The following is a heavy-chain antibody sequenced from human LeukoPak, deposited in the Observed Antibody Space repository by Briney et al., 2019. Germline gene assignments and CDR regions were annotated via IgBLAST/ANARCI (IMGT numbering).Heavy chain of an antibody. V-gene: IGHV3-30*02. J-gene: IGHJ4*02. Sequence: PVGSLRLSCAASGFTFSYYGMHWVRQAPGKGLERVTFIGYDGTDKYYADSVKGRFTISRDNSKNTLSLHMNSLRAEDTAVYYCARDLTYNSWYYFDSWGQGTLVTVSS. D-gene: IGHD6-13*01. CDR1: GFTFSYYG. CDR3: ARDLTYNSWYYFDS. CDR2: IGYDGTDK.